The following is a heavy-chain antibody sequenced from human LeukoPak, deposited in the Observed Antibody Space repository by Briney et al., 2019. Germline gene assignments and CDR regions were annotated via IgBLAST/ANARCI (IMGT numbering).Heavy chain of an antibody. D-gene: IGHD6-19*01. Sequence: SETLSLTCAVSGGSISSYYWSWIRQPAGKGLEWIGRIYTSGSTNYNPSLKSRVTISVDTSKNQFSLKLSSVTAADTAVYYCARDPIPVAGKDYYYYMDVWGKGTTVTISS. CDR2: IYTSGST. CDR3: ARDPIPVAGKDYYYYMDV. J-gene: IGHJ6*03. V-gene: IGHV4-4*07. CDR1: GGSISSYY.